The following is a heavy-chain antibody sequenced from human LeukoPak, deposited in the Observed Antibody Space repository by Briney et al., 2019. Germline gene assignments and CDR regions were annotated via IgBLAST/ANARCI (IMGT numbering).Heavy chain of an antibody. CDR3: ARSGASGNGFDY. Sequence: PSETLSLTCTVSGGSISSYYWSWIRQPPGKGLEWIGYIYYGGSTNYNPSLKSRVTISVDTSKNQFSLKLSSVTAADTAVYYCARSGASGNGFDYWGQGTLVTVSS. CDR1: GGSISSYY. V-gene: IGHV4-59*12. J-gene: IGHJ4*02. D-gene: IGHD3-3*01. CDR2: IYYGGST.